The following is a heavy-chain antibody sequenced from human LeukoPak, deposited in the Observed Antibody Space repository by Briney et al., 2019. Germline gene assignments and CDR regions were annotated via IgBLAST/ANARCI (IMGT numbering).Heavy chain of an antibody. CDR2: FDLEDGET. D-gene: IGHD3-16*01. Sequence: ASVKLSCTVSGSTLTELSMHWVRQAPGKGLGWRGGFDLEDGETIYAQKFQGRVTMTEATSTDTAYMELSSLRCEDPAVYYCAKVFDYVWGSYDYWGQGTLVTVSS. CDR1: GSTLTELS. V-gene: IGHV1-24*01. CDR3: AKVFDYVWGSYDY. J-gene: IGHJ4*02.